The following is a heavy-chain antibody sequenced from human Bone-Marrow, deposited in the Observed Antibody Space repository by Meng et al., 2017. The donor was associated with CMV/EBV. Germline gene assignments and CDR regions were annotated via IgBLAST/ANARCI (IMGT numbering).Heavy chain of an antibody. D-gene: IGHD4-17*01. CDR3: ARGVTTYYFDY. J-gene: IGHJ4*02. Sequence: SETLSRTCAVYGGSFSGYYWSWIRQPPGKGLEWIGEINHSGSTNYNPSLKSRVTISVDTSKNQFSLKLSSVTAADTAVYYCARGVTTYYFDYWGQGTLVTVSS. CDR2: INHSGST. V-gene: IGHV4-34*01. CDR1: GGSFSGYY.